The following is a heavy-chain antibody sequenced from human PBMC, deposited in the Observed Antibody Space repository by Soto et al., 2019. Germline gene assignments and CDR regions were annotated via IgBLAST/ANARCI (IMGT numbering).Heavy chain of an antibody. CDR1: GYTFSNYG. D-gene: IGHD2-2*01. CDR2: ISSYNGNT. Sequence: QVQLVQSGAKVKKPGASVKVSCKASGYTFSNYGISWVRQAPGQGLEWMGWISSYNGNTNYAQNLQGRVTMTTDTSTSTAYMELRSLISDDTAVYYCARDHCSTASCYFDPWGQGTLVTVSS. V-gene: IGHV1-18*01. CDR3: ARDHCSTASCYFDP. J-gene: IGHJ5*02.